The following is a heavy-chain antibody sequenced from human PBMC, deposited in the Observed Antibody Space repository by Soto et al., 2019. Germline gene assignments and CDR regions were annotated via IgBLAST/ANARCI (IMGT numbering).Heavy chain of an antibody. V-gene: IGHV4-39*01. J-gene: IGHJ5*02. CDR2: IYYSGST. D-gene: IGHD5-12*01. Sequence: QLQLQESGPGLVKPSETLSLTCTVSGGSFSSSPYYWGWIRQPPGKGLEWIGSIYYSGSTYYNPSLRSRVTISVDTSKNQFSLKLSSVTAADTAVYYCARPYSGYDKSWFDPWGQGTLVTVSS. CDR3: ARPYSGYDKSWFDP. CDR1: GGSFSSSPYY.